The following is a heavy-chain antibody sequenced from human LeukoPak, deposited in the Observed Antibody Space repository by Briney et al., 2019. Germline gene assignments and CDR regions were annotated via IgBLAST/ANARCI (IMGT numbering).Heavy chain of an antibody. D-gene: IGHD2-2*01. V-gene: IGHV4-59*11. Sequence: SETLSLTCIVSGGSISSHYWSWIRQPPGKGLEWIGYIYYSGSTNYNPSLKSRVTISVDTSKNQFSLKLSSVTAADTAVYYCARDYSQDGTSWGYYYYGMDVWGQGTTVTVSS. CDR2: IYYSGST. J-gene: IGHJ6*02. CDR3: ARDYSQDGTSWGYYYYGMDV. CDR1: GGSISSHY.